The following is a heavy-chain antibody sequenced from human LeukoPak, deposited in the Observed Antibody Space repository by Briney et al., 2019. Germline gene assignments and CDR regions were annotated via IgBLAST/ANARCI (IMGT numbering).Heavy chain of an antibody. CDR1: EFTFRSYS. Sequence: GGSLRLSCTASEFTFRSYSIHWVREAPGKGMEWVTLISYDGSKIYYADSVKGRFTISRDNSKNTLYLQMNSLRAEDTAVYYCARESGWGLPHAFDFWGQGTMVTVSS. CDR2: ISYDGSKI. V-gene: IGHV3-30-3*01. D-gene: IGHD3-3*01. J-gene: IGHJ3*01. CDR3: ARESGWGLPHAFDF.